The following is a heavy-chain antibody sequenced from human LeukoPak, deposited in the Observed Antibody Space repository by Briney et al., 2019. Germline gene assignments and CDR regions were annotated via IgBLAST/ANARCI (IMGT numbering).Heavy chain of an antibody. CDR1: GFTLSGYA. J-gene: IGHJ4*02. CDR2: ISGSGIGT. Sequence: GGSLRLSCAASGFTLSGYAMSWVRQAPGKGLEWVSLISGSGIGTYYADSVKGRLTISRDTSKNTLYLQMNSLRAEDTAVYYCAIQGDSGSYGHWGQGTLVSVSS. V-gene: IGHV3-23*01. CDR3: AIQGDSGSYGH. D-gene: IGHD1-26*01.